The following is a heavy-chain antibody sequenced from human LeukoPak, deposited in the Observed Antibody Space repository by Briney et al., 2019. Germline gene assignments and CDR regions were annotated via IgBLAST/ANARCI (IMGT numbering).Heavy chain of an antibody. Sequence: PGGSLRLSCAASGFTFSSYSMNWVRQAPGKGLEWVSSISSSSSYIYYADSVKGRFTISRDNAKNSLYLQMNSLRAEDTAVYYCARGRVTATDGFDIWGQGTTVIVSS. CDR3: ARGRVTATDGFDI. J-gene: IGHJ3*02. V-gene: IGHV3-21*01. D-gene: IGHD2-21*02. CDR1: GFTFSSYS. CDR2: ISSSSSYI.